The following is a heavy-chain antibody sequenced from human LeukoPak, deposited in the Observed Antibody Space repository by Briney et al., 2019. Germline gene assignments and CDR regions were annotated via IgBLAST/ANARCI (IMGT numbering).Heavy chain of an antibody. CDR2: IRSKANSYAT. V-gene: IGHV3-73*01. CDR3: TRQYSGGGYCYYFDN. D-gene: IGHD2-21*01. CDR1: GFTFSGSA. J-gene: IGHJ4*02. Sequence: GGSLRLSCAASGFTFSGSAMHWVRQASGKGLEWVGRIRSKANSYATAYAASVNGRFNISRDDSKNTAYLQMNSLKTEDTAVYYCTRQYSGGGYCYYFDNWGQTTLVTVSS.